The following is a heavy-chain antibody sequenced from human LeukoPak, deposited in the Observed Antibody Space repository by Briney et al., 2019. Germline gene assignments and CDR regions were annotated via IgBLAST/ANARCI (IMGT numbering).Heavy chain of an antibody. V-gene: IGHV4-59*01. CDR1: GGSISSYY. CDR3: ARERVAAAGIRRHFDY. J-gene: IGHJ4*02. D-gene: IGHD6-13*01. CDR2: IYYSGST. Sequence: KASETLSLTCTVSGGSISSYYWSWIRQPPGKGLEWIGYIYYSGSTNYNPSLKSRVTISVDTSKNQFSLKLSSVTAADTAVYYCARERVAAAGIRRHFDYWGQGTLVTVSS.